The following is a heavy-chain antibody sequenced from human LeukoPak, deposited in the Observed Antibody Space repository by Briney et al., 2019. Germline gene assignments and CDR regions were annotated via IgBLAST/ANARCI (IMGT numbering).Heavy chain of an antibody. V-gene: IGHV3-23*01. D-gene: IGHD2-8*01. Sequence: PWGSERLSCAASGFTFSSYAMSWVRQAPGKGLEWVSAISGNGGSTYYADSVKGRFTISRDNSKNTLYLQMNSLRAEDTAVYYCAKDLRGNGYYMDVWGKGTTVIVS. CDR3: AKDLRGNGYYMDV. CDR1: GFTFSSYA. CDR2: ISGNGGST. J-gene: IGHJ6*03.